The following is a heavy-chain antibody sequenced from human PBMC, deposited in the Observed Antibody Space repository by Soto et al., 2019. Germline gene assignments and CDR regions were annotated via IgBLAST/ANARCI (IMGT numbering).Heavy chain of an antibody. CDR2: IYYSGST. D-gene: IGHD2-21*01. Sequence: PSETLSLTCTVSGDSISSGGYYWSWIRQHPGKGLEWIGYIYYSGSTFYNPSLKSRVTISVDTSKNQFSLKLSSVTAADTAVYYCAASCVGCGGFNYNDMDVWRQGTTVTV. CDR3: AASCVGCGGFNYNDMDV. V-gene: IGHV4-31*03. J-gene: IGHJ6*02. CDR1: GDSISSGGYY.